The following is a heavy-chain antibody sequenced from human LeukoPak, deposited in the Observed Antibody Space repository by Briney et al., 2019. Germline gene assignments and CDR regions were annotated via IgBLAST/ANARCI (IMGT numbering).Heavy chain of an antibody. V-gene: IGHV3-33*01. Sequence: PGRSLRLSCAASGFTFRNYGMHWVRQAPGKGLEWVAVIWSDGSTKYYAESVQGRFTISRDTSENRLYLQLNSLRVEDTAVFYCARDTSSSWYYFDHWGQGTLVTVSS. J-gene: IGHJ4*02. CDR2: IWSDGSTK. CDR1: GFTFRNYG. D-gene: IGHD6-13*01. CDR3: ARDTSSSWYYFDH.